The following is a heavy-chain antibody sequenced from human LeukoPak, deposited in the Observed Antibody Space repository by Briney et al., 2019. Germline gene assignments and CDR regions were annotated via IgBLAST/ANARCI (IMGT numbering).Heavy chain of an antibody. CDR3: ARDLTIFGVVIEATADAFDI. Sequence: PGGSLRLSCAASGFTFSTHAMTWVRQAPGKGLEWVSAVSGSGNSPYYADSVKGRFTISRDNAKNSLYLQMNSLRAEDTAVYYCARDLTIFGVVIEATADAFDIWGQGTMVTVSS. CDR1: GFTFSTHA. J-gene: IGHJ3*02. V-gene: IGHV3-23*01. CDR2: VSGSGNSP. D-gene: IGHD3-3*01.